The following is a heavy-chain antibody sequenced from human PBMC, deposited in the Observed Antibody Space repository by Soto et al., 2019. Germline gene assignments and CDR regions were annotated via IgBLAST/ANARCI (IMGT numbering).Heavy chain of an antibody. CDR3: VRAFSTSKPSYFDF. V-gene: IGHV4-30-2*01. J-gene: IGHJ4*02. D-gene: IGHD2-2*01. CDR2: MYPSGTT. CDR1: GGSISSGGYS. Sequence: PSETLSLTCAVPGGSISSGGYSWSWIRQPPGKGLEWIGYMYPSGTTYYNPSLKSRVTMSVDRSKNQFSLKLISVTAADTAVYYCVRAFSTSKPSYFDFWGQGTLVTVSS.